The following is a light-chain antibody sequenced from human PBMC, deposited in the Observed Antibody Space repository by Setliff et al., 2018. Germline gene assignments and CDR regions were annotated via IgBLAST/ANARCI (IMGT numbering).Light chain of an antibody. J-gene: IGLJ2*01. CDR2: DVS. CDR1: NSDVGGHNY. CDR3: SSYTSIGTLIV. V-gene: IGLV2-14*03. Sequence: ALAQPASVSGSPGQSISISCTGSNSDVGGHNYVSWYQQHPGKAPKLLISDVSHRPSGVSIRFSGSKSGNTASLTISGLQAEDEADYYCSSYTSIGTLIVFGGGTKVTVL.